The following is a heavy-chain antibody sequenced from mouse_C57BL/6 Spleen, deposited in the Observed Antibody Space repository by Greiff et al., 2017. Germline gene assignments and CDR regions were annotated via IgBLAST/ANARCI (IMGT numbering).Heavy chain of an antibody. D-gene: IGHD2-4*01. CDR2: ISSGGDYI. CDR1: GFTFSSYA. J-gene: IGHJ4*01. V-gene: IGHV5-9-1*02. Sequence: EVKLMESGEGLVKPGGSLKLSCAASGFTFSSYAMSWVRQTPEKRLEWVAYISSGGDYIYYADTVKGRCTISRDNARNTLYLQMSSLKSEDTAMYYCTRVGLRESYAMDYWGQGTSVTVSS. CDR3: TRVGLRESYAMDY.